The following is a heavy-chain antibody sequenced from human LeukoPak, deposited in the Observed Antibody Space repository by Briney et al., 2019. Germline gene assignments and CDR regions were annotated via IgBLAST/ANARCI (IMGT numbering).Heavy chain of an antibody. CDR2: ISWNSGSI. CDR3: AKSYYGSGSYYYYGMDV. D-gene: IGHD3-10*01. CDR1: EFTFDDYA. V-gene: IGHV3-9*01. Sequence: PGGSLRLSCAASEFTFDDYAMHWVRQAPGKGLEWVSGISWNSGSIGYADSVKGRFTSSRDNAKNSLYLQMNSLRAEDTALYYCAKSYYGSGSYYYYGMDVWGQGTTVTVSS. J-gene: IGHJ6*02.